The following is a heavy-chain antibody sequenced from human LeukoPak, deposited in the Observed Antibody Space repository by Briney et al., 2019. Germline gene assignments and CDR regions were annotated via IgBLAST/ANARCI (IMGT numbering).Heavy chain of an antibody. D-gene: IGHD1-1*01. CDR3: ASALERPARYDYYYMDV. J-gene: IGHJ6*03. V-gene: IGHV1-18*01. Sequence: ASVKVSCKASGYTFTSYGISWVRQAPGQGLEWMGWSSAYNGNTNYAQKLQGRVTMTTDTSTSTAYMELRSLRSDDTAVYYCASALERPARYDYYYMDVWGKGTTVTVSS. CDR2: SSAYNGNT. CDR1: GYTFTSYG.